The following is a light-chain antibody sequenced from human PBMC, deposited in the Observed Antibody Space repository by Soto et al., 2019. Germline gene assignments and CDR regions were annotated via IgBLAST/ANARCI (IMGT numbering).Light chain of an antibody. CDR2: DVS. CDR3: SSYTSSSAPYV. Sequence: QSALTQPASVSGSPGQWITISCTGTSSDVGGYNYVSCYQQHPGKAPKLMIYDVSNRPSGVSNRFSGSKSGTTASLTISGLQAEDEADYYCSSYTSSSAPYVFGTGTKLTVL. V-gene: IGLV2-14*01. J-gene: IGLJ1*01. CDR1: SSDVGGYNY.